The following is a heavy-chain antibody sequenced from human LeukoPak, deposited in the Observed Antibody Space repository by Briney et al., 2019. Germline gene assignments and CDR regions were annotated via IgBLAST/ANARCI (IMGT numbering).Heavy chain of an antibody. CDR1: GFTVSSNY. CDR2: IYSGGST. CDR3: ARVSHEYYYDSSGYLDY. J-gene: IGHJ4*02. V-gene: IGHV3-66*01. Sequence: GGSLRLSCAASGFTVSSNYMSWVRQAPGKGLEWVSVIYSGGSTYYADSVKGRFTISRDNSKNTLYLQMNSLRAEDTAVYYCARVSHEYYYDSSGYLDYWGQGTLVTVSS. D-gene: IGHD3-22*01.